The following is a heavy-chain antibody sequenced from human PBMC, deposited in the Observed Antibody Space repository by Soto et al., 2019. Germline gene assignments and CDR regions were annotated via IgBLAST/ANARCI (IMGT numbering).Heavy chain of an antibody. CDR3: ARSLWFGELLYYYYGMDV. CDR2: ISAYNGNT. J-gene: IGHJ6*02. V-gene: IGHV1-18*01. Sequence: ASVKVSCKASGYTFTSYGISWVRQAPGQGLEWMGWISAYNGNTNYAQKLQGRVTMTTDTSTSTAYMELRSLRSDDTAVYYCARSLWFGELLYYYYGMDVWGQGTTVTVSS. D-gene: IGHD3-10*01. CDR1: GYTFTSYG.